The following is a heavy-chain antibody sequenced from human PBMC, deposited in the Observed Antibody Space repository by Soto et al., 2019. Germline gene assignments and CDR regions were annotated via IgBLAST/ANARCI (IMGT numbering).Heavy chain of an antibody. V-gene: IGHV3-23*01. CDR1: GFTFSSYA. J-gene: IGHJ4*02. CDR2: ISGSGGST. D-gene: IGHD3-22*01. CDR3: ASPYYDSSGYYYVPFLSLDY. Sequence: PGGSLRLSCAASGFTFSSYAMSWVRQAPGKGLEWVSAISGSGGSTYYADSVKGRFTISRDNSKNTLYLQMNSLRAEDTAVYYCASPYYDSSGYYYVPFLSLDYWGQGTLVTVSS.